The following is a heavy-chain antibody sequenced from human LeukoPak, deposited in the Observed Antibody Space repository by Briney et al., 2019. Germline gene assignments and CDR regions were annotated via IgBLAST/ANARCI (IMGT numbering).Heavy chain of an antibody. CDR2: ISSSSSYI. D-gene: IGHD3-22*01. J-gene: IGHJ3*02. CDR1: GFTFSSYS. CDR3: ARDTVRYYYDSSGYTRLDDAFDI. V-gene: IGHV3-21*01. Sequence: GGSLRLSCVASGFTFSSYSMNWVRQAPGKGLEWVSSISSSSSYIYYADSVKGRFTISRDNAKNSLYLQMNSLRAEDTAVYYCARDTVRYYYDSSGYTRLDDAFDIWGQGTMVTVSS.